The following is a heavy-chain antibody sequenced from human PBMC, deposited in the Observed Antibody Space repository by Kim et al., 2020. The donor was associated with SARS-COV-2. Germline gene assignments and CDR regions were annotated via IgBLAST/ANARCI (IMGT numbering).Heavy chain of an antibody. CDR1: GFTFGDYA. CDR3: ARAKGTGWGRYYFYGMDV. D-gene: IGHD3-3*01. Sequence: GGSLRLSCAASGFTFGDYAIHWVRQRPGKGLEWVSGLSWNGASIAYADSVRGRFSVSRDNAKSSLYLQLNSLRREDTALYYCARAKGTGWGRYYFYGMDVWGQGTTVTVSS. J-gene: IGHJ6*02. V-gene: IGHV3-9*01. CDR2: LSWNGASI.